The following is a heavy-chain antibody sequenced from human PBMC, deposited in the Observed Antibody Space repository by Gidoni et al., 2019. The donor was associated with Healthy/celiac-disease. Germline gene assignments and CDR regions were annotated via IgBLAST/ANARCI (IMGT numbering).Heavy chain of an antibody. J-gene: IGHJ1*01. CDR2: IKQDGSEK. CDR1: GFTFSSYW. Sequence: EVQLVESGGGLVQPGGSLRLSCAASGFTFSSYWMSWVRQAPGKGLEWVANIKQDGSEKYYVDSVKGRFTISRDNAKNSLYLQMNSLRAEDTAVYYCAHYAAGGNVHFQHWGQGTLVTVSS. D-gene: IGHD6-13*01. CDR3: AHYAAGGNVHFQH. V-gene: IGHV3-7*03.